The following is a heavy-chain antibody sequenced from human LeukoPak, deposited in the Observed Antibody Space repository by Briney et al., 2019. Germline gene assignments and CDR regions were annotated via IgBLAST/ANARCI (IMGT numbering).Heavy chain of an antibody. CDR1: GYSISTGYY. CDR3: ARQEVLLWFGEFSSYFDY. CDR2: INHSGST. V-gene: IGHV4-38-2*02. D-gene: IGHD3-10*01. J-gene: IGHJ4*02. Sequence: SETLSLTCTVSGYSISTGYYWDRIRQPPGKGLEWIGEINHSGSTNYNPSLKSRVTISVDTSKNQFSLKLSSVTAADTAVYYCARQEVLLWFGEFSSYFDYWGQGTLVTVSS.